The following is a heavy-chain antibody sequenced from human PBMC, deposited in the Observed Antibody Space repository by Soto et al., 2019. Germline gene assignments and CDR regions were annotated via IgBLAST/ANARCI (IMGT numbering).Heavy chain of an antibody. J-gene: IGHJ4*02. CDR2: FDPEDGET. CDR1: GYTLTELS. Sequence: ASVKVSCKVSGYTLTELSMHWVRQAPGKGLEWMGGFDPEDGETIYAQKFQGRVTMTEDTSTDTAYMELSSLRSEDTAVYYCATAGDLRFLLGYFDYWGQGTLVTVSS. V-gene: IGHV1-24*01. D-gene: IGHD3-3*01. CDR3: ATAGDLRFLLGYFDY.